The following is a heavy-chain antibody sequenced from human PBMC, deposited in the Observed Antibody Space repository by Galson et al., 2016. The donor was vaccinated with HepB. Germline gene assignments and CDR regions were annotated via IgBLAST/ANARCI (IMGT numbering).Heavy chain of an antibody. V-gene: IGHV3-23*01. CDR3: AKPQGPFIAVAGAGGFDY. CDR1: GFTFSSYA. CDR2: ISGSGGST. D-gene: IGHD6-19*01. Sequence: SLRLSCAASGFTFSSYAMSWVRQAPGKGLEWVSTISGSGGSTCYADSVKGRFTISRDNSKTTLYLQMNSLRAEDTAVYFCAKPQGPFIAVAGAGGFDYWGQGTLVTVSS. J-gene: IGHJ4*02.